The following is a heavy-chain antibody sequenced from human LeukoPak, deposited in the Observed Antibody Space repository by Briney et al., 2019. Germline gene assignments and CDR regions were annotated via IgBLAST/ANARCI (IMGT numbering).Heavy chain of an antibody. CDR1: GGTSSSYA. D-gene: IGHD6-25*01. J-gene: IGHJ6*03. CDR3: ARSGIAAATRVLPYYYYYYMDV. Sequence: ASVKVSCKASGGTSSSYAISWVRQAPGQGLEWMGGIIPIFGTANYAQKFQGRVTITTDESTSTAYMELSSLRSEDTAVYYCARSGIAAATRVLPYYYYYYMDVWGKGTTVTVSS. CDR2: IIPIFGTA. V-gene: IGHV1-69*05.